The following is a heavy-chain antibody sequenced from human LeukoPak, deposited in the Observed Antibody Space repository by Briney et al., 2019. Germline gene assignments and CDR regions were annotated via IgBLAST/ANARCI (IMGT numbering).Heavy chain of an antibody. CDR3: ARGSAAMLWDASDI. J-gene: IGHJ3*02. Sequence: SETLSLTCTVSGGSVSSGSYYWSWIRQPPGKGLEWIGYIYYSGSTNYNPSLKSRVTISVDTSKNQFSLKLSSVTAADTAVYYCARGSAAMLWDASDIWGQGTMVTVSS. CDR1: GGSVSSGSYY. V-gene: IGHV4-61*01. CDR2: IYYSGST. D-gene: IGHD2-2*01.